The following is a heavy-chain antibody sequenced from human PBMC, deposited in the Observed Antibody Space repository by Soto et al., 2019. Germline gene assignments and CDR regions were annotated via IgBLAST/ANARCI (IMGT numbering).Heavy chain of an antibody. CDR2: INPSGGST. V-gene: IGHV1-46*01. Sequence: ASVKGSCKTSGYTFTSYYMHWVRQAPGQGLEWMGIINPSGGSTSYAQKFQGRVTMTRDTSTSTVYMELSSLRSEDTAVYYCARDLDIVVEGYYYGMDVWGQGTTVTVSS. J-gene: IGHJ6*02. CDR3: ARDLDIVVEGYYYGMDV. CDR1: GYTFTSYY. D-gene: IGHD2-15*01.